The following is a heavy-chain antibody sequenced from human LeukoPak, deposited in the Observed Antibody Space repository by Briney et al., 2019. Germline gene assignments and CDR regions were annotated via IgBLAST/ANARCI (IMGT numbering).Heavy chain of an antibody. Sequence: SETLSLTCAVYGGSFSGYYWSWLRQPPGKGLEGIGEINHSGSTNYNPSLRSRVTISVDTYKNQFSLKLSSVTAADTAVYYCAQKYSSGLRSFDYWGQGTLVTVSS. J-gene: IGHJ4*02. CDR2: INHSGST. V-gene: IGHV4-34*01. D-gene: IGHD6-19*01. CDR3: AQKYSSGLRSFDY. CDR1: GGSFSGYY.